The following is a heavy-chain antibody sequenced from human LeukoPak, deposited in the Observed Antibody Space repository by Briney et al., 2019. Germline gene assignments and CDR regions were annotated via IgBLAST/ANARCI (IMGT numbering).Heavy chain of an antibody. Sequence: GGSLRLSCAASGFTFSSYWMSWVRQAPGKGLEWVANIKQDGSEKYYVDSVKGRFTISRDNAKNSLYLQMNSLKTEDTAVYYCTTELSSILDKFNWGQGTLVTVSS. CDR2: IKQDGSEK. D-gene: IGHD2/OR15-2a*01. CDR3: TTELSSILDKFN. V-gene: IGHV3-7*03. CDR1: GFTFSSYW. J-gene: IGHJ4*02.